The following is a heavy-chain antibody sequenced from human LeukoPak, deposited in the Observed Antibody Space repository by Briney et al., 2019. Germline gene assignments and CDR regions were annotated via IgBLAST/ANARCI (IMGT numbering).Heavy chain of an antibody. V-gene: IGHV3-13*04. CDR1: GFTFSSYD. Sequence: GGSLRLSCAASGFTFSSYDMHWVRQATGKGLEWVSAIGTAGDTYYPGSVKGRFTISRENAKNSLYLQMNSLRAGDTAVYYCARGRYLTGYYRVFDYWGQGTLVTVSP. CDR2: IGTAGDT. CDR3: ARGRYLTGYYRVFDY. D-gene: IGHD3-9*01. J-gene: IGHJ4*02.